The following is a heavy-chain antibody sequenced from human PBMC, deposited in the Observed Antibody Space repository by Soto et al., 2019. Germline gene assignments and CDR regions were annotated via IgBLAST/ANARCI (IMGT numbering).Heavy chain of an antibody. J-gene: IGHJ4*02. CDR2: TRNKANGYTT. Sequence: EVQLVESGGGLVQPGGSLRLSFAASGFTFSDHYMDWVRQAPGKGLEWVGRTRNKANGYTTDYAASVKGRFAISRDDSENSVNLQMNDLKTDDTAVYYCARVKMAPYYFDYWGQGTLVTVSS. CDR1: GFTFSDHY. V-gene: IGHV3-72*01. CDR3: ARVKMAPYYFDY.